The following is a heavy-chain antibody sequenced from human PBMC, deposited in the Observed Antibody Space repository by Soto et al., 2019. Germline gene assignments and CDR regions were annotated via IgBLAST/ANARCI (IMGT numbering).Heavy chain of an antibody. CDR3: ARGPHRYYYGSGSPRWWFDP. Sequence: PSETLSLTCAVYGGSFSGYYWSWIRHPPGKGLEWIGEVSDSGNSQYSPSLKSRVTISLDTSKTQFSLKLRSVTAADTAVYYCARGPHRYYYGSGSPRWWFDPWGQGTLVTVSS. CDR1: GGSFSGYY. J-gene: IGHJ5*02. CDR2: VSDSGNS. V-gene: IGHV4-34*01. D-gene: IGHD3-10*01.